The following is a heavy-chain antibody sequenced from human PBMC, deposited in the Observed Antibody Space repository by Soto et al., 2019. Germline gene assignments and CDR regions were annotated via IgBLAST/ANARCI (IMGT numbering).Heavy chain of an antibody. D-gene: IGHD3-10*01. J-gene: IGHJ4*02. CDR2: LYYSGST. CDR3: ASSFYGAGSYCLDY. Sequence: QVQLQESGPGQVKASQTLSLTCTVSGVSMSSGGYYWSWIRQHPGKGLEWLGYLYYSGSTYYNPSLKSRVIISVDTSKNQFSLKLSSVTAADTAVYYCASSFYGAGSYCLDYWGQGTLVTVSS. V-gene: IGHV4-31*03. CDR1: GVSMSSGGYY.